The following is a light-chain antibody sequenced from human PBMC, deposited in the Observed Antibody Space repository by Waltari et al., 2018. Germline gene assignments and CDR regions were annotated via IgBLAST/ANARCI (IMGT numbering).Light chain of an antibody. J-gene: IGLJ3*02. Sequence: QSALTQPRPVSGSPGPAVPISCTGTRSAVGGWPYVSWYRQYPGRAPQALIFDVTKRPSGVPDRFAGAKSGNTASLTISGLQVEDEADYFCSSYAGSHVVFGGGTKLTVL. CDR2: DVT. CDR3: SSYAGSHVV. CDR1: RSAVGGWPY. V-gene: IGLV2-11*01.